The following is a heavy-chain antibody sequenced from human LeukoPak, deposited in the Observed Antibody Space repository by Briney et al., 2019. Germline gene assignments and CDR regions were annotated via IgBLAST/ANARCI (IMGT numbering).Heavy chain of an antibody. D-gene: IGHD2-2*01. V-gene: IGHV1-69*05. CDR1: GGTFSSYA. J-gene: IGHJ4*02. CDR3: AGAPRYCSSTSCHQAFDY. CDR2: IIPIFGTA. Sequence: GASVKVSCKASGGTFSSYAISWVRQAPGQGLEWMGGIIPIFGTANYAQKFQGRVTITTDESTSTAYMELSSLRSEDTAVYYCAGAPRYCSSTSCHQAFDYWGQGTLVTVSS.